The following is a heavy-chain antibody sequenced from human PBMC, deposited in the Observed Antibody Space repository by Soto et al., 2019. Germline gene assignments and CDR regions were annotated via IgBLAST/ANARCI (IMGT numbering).Heavy chain of an antibody. D-gene: IGHD5-18*01. V-gene: IGHV4-31*03. CDR1: GGSSSSGGYY. Sequence: KPSETLSLAGTVSGGSSSSGGYYWSWILQHPGKGLEWIGYIYYSGSTYYNPSLKSRVTISVDTSKNQFSLKLSSVTAADTAVYYCARDRDTAGYYGMDVWGQGTTVTVSS. J-gene: IGHJ6*02. CDR2: IYYSGST. CDR3: ARDRDTAGYYGMDV.